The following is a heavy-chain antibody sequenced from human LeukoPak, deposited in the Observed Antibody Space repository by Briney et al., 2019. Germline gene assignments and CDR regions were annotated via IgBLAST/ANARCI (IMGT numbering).Heavy chain of an antibody. V-gene: IGHV3-23*01. CDR3: AKDPIAAGQYYYYGMDV. CDR1: GFTFDDYA. J-gene: IGHJ6*02. Sequence: GGSLRLSCAASGFTFDDYAMSWVRQAPGKGLEWVSAISGSGGSTYYADSVKGRFTISRDNSKNTLYLQMNSLRAEDTAVYYCAKDPIAAGQYYYYGMDVWGQGTTVTVSS. CDR2: ISGSGGST. D-gene: IGHD6-25*01.